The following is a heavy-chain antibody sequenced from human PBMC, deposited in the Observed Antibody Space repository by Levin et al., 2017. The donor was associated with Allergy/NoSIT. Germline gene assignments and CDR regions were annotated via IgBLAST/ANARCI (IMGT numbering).Heavy chain of an antibody. CDR1: GFTFSSYG. D-gene: IGHD5-12*01. CDR3: AKDRADSYRVATIDACDI. J-gene: IGHJ3*02. Sequence: GGSLRLSCAASGFTFSSYGMHWVRQAPGKGLEWVAVISSDGSNKYYADSVKGRFTISRDNSKNTLYLQMNSLRAEDTAVYYCAKDRADSYRVATIDACDIWGEGTMVTVSS. V-gene: IGHV3-30*18. CDR2: ISSDGSNK.